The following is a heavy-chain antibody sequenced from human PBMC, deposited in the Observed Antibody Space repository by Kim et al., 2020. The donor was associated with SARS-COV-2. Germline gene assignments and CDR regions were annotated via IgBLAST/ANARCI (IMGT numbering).Heavy chain of an antibody. V-gene: IGHV4-34*01. CDR3: ARGDYYDSSGYYYYFDY. J-gene: IGHJ4*02. CDR2: INHSGST. Sequence: ETLSLTCAVYGGSFSGYYWSWIRQPPGKGLEWIGEINHSGSTNYNPSLKSRVTISVDTSKNQFSLKLSSVTAADTAVYYCARGDYYDSSGYYYYFDYWGQGTLVTVSS. CDR1: GGSFSGYY. D-gene: IGHD3-22*01.